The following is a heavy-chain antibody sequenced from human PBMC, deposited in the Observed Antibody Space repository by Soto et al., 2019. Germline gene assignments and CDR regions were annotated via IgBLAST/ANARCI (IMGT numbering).Heavy chain of an antibody. CDR3: AAEGYYYDSNVATFDV. Sequence: SETLSLTCTVSGGSISSDYWNWIRQPPGKGLEWIGSIYYSGSTNYNPSLKSRVTISVDTSKNQFSLRLSSVTAADTAVYYCAAEGYYYDSNVATFDVWGQGTMVTVSS. J-gene: IGHJ3*01. D-gene: IGHD3-22*01. CDR1: GGSISSDY. V-gene: IGHV4-59*13. CDR2: IYYSGST.